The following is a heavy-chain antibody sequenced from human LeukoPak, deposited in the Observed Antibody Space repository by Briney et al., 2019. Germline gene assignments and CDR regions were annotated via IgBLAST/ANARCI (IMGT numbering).Heavy chain of an antibody. CDR2: ISSSSSYI. CDR3: AREGGSRNWFDP. D-gene: IGHD1-26*01. CDR1: GFTFSSYS. Sequence: GGSLRPSCAASGFTFSSYSMNWVRQAPGKGLEWVSSISSSSSYIYYADSVKGRFTISRDNAKNSLYLQMNSLRAEDTAVYYCAREGGSRNWFDPWGQGTLVTVSS. V-gene: IGHV3-21*01. J-gene: IGHJ5*02.